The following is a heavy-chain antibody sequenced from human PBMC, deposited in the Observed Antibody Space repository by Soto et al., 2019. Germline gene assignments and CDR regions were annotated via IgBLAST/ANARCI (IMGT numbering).Heavy chain of an antibody. CDR1: GFTFSSYS. D-gene: IGHD3-9*01. Sequence: EVQLVESGGGLVKPGGSLRLSCAASGFTFSSYSMNWVRQAPGKGLEWVSSISSSSSSYIYYADSVKGRFTISRDNAKNSLYLQMNSLRAEDTAVYYCARESYHFDWLLWEDYWGQGTLVTVSS. CDR2: ISSSSSSYI. CDR3: ARESYHFDWLLWEDY. V-gene: IGHV3-21*01. J-gene: IGHJ4*02.